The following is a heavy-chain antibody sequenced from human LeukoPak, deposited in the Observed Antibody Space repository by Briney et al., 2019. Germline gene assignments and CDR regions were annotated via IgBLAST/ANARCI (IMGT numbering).Heavy chain of an antibody. Sequence: SETLSLTCAVYGGSFSGYYWTWIRQPPGKGLDWIGEVNHSGSTSYHPSLKSRVTMSVDTSENQFSLKLSSVTAADTAVYYCARYRGGGYNYLDYWGQGTLVTVSS. D-gene: IGHD5-24*01. J-gene: IGHJ4*02. V-gene: IGHV4-34*01. CDR1: GGSFSGYY. CDR3: ARYRGGGYNYLDY. CDR2: VNHSGST.